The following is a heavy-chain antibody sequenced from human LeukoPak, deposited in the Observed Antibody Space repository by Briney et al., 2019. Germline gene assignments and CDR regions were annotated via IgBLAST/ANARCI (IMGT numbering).Heavy chain of an antibody. CDR2: IKQDGSEK. Sequence: PGGSLRLSCAASGFTFSSYWMSWVRQAPGKGLEWVANIKQDGSEKYYVDSVKGRFTISRDNAKNSLYLQMNSLRAEDTAVYYCARDGMGYSDAFDIWDQGTMVTVSS. CDR1: GFTFSSYW. CDR3: ARDGMGYSDAFDI. J-gene: IGHJ3*02. V-gene: IGHV3-7*01. D-gene: IGHD3-22*01.